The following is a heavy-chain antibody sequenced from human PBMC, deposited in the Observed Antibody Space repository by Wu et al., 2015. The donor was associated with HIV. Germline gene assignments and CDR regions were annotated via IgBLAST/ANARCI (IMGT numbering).Heavy chain of an antibody. V-gene: IGHV1-18*01. CDR2: ISAYNGNT. J-gene: IGHJ4*02. CDR1: GYTFTSYG. CDR3: ARDTYYYDSSGYYEYYFDY. D-gene: IGHD3-22*01. Sequence: QVQLVQSGAEVKKPGASVKVSCKASGYTFTSYGISWVRQAPGQGLEWMGWISAYNGNTNYAQKLQGRVTMTTDTSTSTAYMELRSLRSDDTAVYYCARDTYYYDSSGYYEYYFDYWGQGTLVTVSS.